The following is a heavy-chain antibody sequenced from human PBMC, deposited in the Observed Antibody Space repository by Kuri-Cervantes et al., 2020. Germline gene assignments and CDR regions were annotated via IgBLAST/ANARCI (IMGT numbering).Heavy chain of an antibody. CDR1: GFTFSSYA. D-gene: IGHD5-18*01. J-gene: IGHJ4*02. Sequence: GGSLTLSCAASGFTFSSYAMHWVRQAPGKGLEWVAVISYDGSNKYYADSVKGRFTISRDNSKNTLYLQMNSLRAEDTAVYYCAKETTGYSYGNLDYWGQGTLVTVSS. V-gene: IGHV3-30*04. CDR3: AKETTGYSYGNLDY. CDR2: ISYDGSNK.